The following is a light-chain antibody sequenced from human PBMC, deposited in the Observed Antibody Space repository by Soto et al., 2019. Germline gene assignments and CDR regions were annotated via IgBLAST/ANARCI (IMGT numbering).Light chain of an antibody. J-gene: IGKJ4*01. CDR1: QSVRSN. CDR3: QQYNEWPLT. CDR2: GAS. V-gene: IGKV3-15*01. Sequence: ETVMTQSPATLSVSPGERATLSCRVSQSVRSNLAWYQQKPGQPPRLLIYGASTRATGIPARFSGSGSGTEFTLTISSLQSEDFAVYYCQQYNEWPLTFGGGTKVEIK.